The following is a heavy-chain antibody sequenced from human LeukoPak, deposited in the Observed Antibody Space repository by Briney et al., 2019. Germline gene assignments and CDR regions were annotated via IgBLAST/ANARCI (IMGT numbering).Heavy chain of an antibody. CDR3: AKDLATIFDQVRDSAFDI. V-gene: IGHV3-21*01. Sequence: PGGSLRLSCAASGFTFSSYNMNWVRQAPGKGLEWVSSISSSSDYIYYADSVKGRFTISRDNSKNTLYLQMNSLRAEDTAVYYCAKDLATIFDQVRDSAFDIWGLGTMVTVSS. D-gene: IGHD3-3*01. CDR2: ISSSSDYI. J-gene: IGHJ3*02. CDR1: GFTFSSYN.